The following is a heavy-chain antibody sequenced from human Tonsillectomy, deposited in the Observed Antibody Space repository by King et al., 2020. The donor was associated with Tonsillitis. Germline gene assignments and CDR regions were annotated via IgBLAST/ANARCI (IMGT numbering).Heavy chain of an antibody. Sequence: QLQESGPGLVKPSETLSLTCTVSGGSISGSPNYWGWIRQPPGMGLEWIGNINFGGATYYNSSLKRRATVSVDTSKNQFSLKLNSVTAADTAVYYCARRQDGHNPLSRIDYWGQGTLVTVSS. CDR1: GGSISGSPNY. D-gene: IGHD1-14*01. CDR3: ARRQDGHNPLSRIDY. CDR2: INFGGAT. V-gene: IGHV4-39*01. J-gene: IGHJ4*02.